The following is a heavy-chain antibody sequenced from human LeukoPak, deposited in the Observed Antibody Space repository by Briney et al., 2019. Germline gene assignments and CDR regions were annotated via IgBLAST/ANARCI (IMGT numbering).Heavy chain of an antibody. V-gene: IGHV4-59*01. CDR1: GGSISSYS. J-gene: IGHJ6*03. CDR2: IYFSGST. CDR3: ARSRYYYDSSGSYYYYMDV. D-gene: IGHD3-22*01. Sequence: SETLSLTCTVSGGSISSYSWSWIRQPPGKGLEWIGYIYFSGSTSYNPSLKSRVTISVDTSKNQFSLKLSSVTAADTAVYYCARSRYYYDSSGSYYYYMDVWGKGTTVTVSS.